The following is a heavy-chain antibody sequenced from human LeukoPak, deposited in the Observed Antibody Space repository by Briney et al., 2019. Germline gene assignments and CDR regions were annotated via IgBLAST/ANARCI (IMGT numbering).Heavy chain of an antibody. V-gene: IGHV3-21*01. D-gene: IGHD4-17*01. CDR2: ISSSSSYR. CDR3: ARDNDYGVDY. CDR1: GFTFSNAW. Sequence: GGSLRLSCAASGFTFSNAWMNWVRQVPGKGLEWVSYISSSSSYRYYADSVKGRFTISRDNAKNSLYLQMDSLRAEDTAVYYCARDNDYGVDYWGQGTLVTVSS. J-gene: IGHJ4*02.